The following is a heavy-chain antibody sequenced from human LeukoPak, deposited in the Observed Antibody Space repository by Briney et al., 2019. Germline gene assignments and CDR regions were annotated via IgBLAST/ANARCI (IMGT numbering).Heavy chain of an antibody. V-gene: IGHV1-24*01. CDR2: FDPEDGET. Sequence: ASVKVSCKVSGYTLTELSMHWVRQAPGKGLEWMGGFDPEDGETIYAQKFQGRVTMTEDTSTDTAYMELSSLRSEDTAVYYCASLGYSSSWFRSWFDPWGQGTLVTVSS. J-gene: IGHJ5*02. D-gene: IGHD6-13*01. CDR1: GYTLTELS. CDR3: ASLGYSSSWFRSWFDP.